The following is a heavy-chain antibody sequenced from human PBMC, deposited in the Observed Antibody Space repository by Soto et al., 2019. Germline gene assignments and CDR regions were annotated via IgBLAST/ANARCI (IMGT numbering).Heavy chain of an antibody. CDR1: GFTVSSYD. CDR3: ARGTMVRGTLDPGISGPLDY. CDR2: LGAGGDT. Sequence: EVQLVESGGGLVQPGGSLRLACAASGFTVSSYDMHWVRHVTGKGLEWVSTLGAGGDTYFPDSVKGRFTISRENAKNSLYLQMNNRGAGDTAVYYCARGTMVRGTLDPGISGPLDYWGQGTLVAGSS. D-gene: IGHD3-10*01. J-gene: IGHJ4*02. V-gene: IGHV3-13*01.